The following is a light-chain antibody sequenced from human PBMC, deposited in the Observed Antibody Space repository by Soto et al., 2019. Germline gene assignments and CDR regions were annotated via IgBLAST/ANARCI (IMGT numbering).Light chain of an antibody. Sequence: EIVMTHSQATLSISPWERATLSCRASQRISSSLARYQQSPGQAPRLLIYSASTRATGIPARFSGSGSGTEFTLTISSLQSEDFAIYYCHQRSNWPWTFGQGTKVDIK. CDR1: QRISSS. CDR3: HQRSNWPWT. CDR2: SAS. J-gene: IGKJ1*01. V-gene: IGKV3-15*01.